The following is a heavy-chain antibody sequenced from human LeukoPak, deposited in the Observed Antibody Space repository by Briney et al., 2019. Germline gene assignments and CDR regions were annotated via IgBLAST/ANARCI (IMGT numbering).Heavy chain of an antibody. CDR2: VDYSGNT. J-gene: IGHJ4*02. D-gene: IGHD3-9*01. V-gene: IGHV4-39*07. CDR1: GGSISSYY. Sequence: SETLSLTCTVSGGSISSYYWGWIRQPPGKGLEWIGSVDYSGNTYYRPSLKSRLTISLDTSKNQFSLKLTSVTAADTAMYYCVRDKEHFDVDYWGQGTLVTVSS. CDR3: VRDKEHFDVDY.